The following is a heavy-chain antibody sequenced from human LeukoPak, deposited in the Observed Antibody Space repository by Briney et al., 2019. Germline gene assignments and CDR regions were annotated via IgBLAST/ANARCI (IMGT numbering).Heavy chain of an antibody. CDR3: GDLGSTGTDH. Sequence: GGSLRLSCVASGFTFSPHYMDWVRQSPGQGLEWVGLIRNKADGYATIYAASVKGRFTISRDDSKNSVYLQMDSLKTEDTAVYYCGDLGSTGTDHWGQGTLVTVSS. CDR2: IRNKADGYAT. V-gene: IGHV3-72*01. D-gene: IGHD4-17*01. CDR1: GFTFSPHY. J-gene: IGHJ4*02.